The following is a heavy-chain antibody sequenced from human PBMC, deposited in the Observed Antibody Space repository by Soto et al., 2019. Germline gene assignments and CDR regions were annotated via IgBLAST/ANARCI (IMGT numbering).Heavy chain of an antibody. Sequence: PSETLSLTCAVSGGSITSSGYSWSSIRQPPGKGLEWIGYIYPNGTIFYNPSLNSRVTISVDTSNNQFSLRLSSVTAADTAVYYCATYSAYAKYYFDYWGRGTMVTVYS. CDR3: ATYSAYAKYYFDY. J-gene: IGHJ4*02. CDR2: IYPNGTI. CDR1: GGSITSSGYS. D-gene: IGHD5-12*01. V-gene: IGHV4-30-2*01.